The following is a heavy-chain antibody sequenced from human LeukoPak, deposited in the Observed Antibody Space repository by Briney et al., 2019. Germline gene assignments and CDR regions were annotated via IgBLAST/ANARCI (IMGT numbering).Heavy chain of an antibody. CDR2: ISISSVDS. V-gene: IGHV3-21*01. J-gene: IGHJ4*02. CDR1: GFTFVTYA. Sequence: GGSLRLSCAASGFTFVTYAMSWVRQAPGKGLEWVGGISISSVDSYYADSVKGRFTISRDNAKNSLYLQMNSLRAEDTAVYYCARDSGSYYSNFDYWGQGTLVTVSS. D-gene: IGHD1-26*01. CDR3: ARDSGSYYSNFDY.